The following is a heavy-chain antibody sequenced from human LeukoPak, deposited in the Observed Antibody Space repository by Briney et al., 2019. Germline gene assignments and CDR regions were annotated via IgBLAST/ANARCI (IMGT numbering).Heavy chain of an antibody. Sequence: GESLKISCKASGYNFVSYWIGWVRQMPGQGLEWLGIIYPRDSDTRYSPSFQGQVSISVDTSIDTAYLQWSSVKASDTAMYYCARLLAAPYYINFWGQGTLVTVSS. CDR2: IYPRDSDT. D-gene: IGHD6-25*01. CDR1: GYNFVSYW. CDR3: ARLLAAPYYINF. J-gene: IGHJ4*02. V-gene: IGHV5-51*01.